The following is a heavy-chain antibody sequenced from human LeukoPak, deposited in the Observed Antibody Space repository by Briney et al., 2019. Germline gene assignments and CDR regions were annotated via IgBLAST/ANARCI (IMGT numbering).Heavy chain of an antibody. D-gene: IGHD2-2*03. CDR2: IYYSGST. V-gene: IGHV4-39*01. Sequence: SETLSLTCAVSGGSISSSTSYWGWIRQPPGKGLEWIGRIYYSGSTFYNPSLKSRVTISVDTSKNQFSLRLSSVTAADTAVYYCARHGSTDYFDYWGQGTLVIVSS. CDR3: ARHGSTDYFDY. CDR1: GGSISSSTSY. J-gene: IGHJ4*02.